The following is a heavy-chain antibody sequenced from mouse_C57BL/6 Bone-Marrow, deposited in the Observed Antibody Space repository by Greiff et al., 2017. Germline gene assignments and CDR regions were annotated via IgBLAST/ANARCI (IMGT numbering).Heavy chain of an antibody. CDR1: GYTFTSYW. CDR3: ASTYGYDGYYFDY. V-gene: IGHV1-69*01. CDR2: IDPSDSYT. Sequence: QVQLQQPGAELVMPGASVKLSCKASGYTFTSYWMHWVKQRPGQGLEWIGEIDPSDSYTNYNQKFKGKSTLTVDKSSSTAYMQLSSLTSEDSAVYYCASTYGYDGYYFDYWGQGTTLTVSS. D-gene: IGHD2-2*01. J-gene: IGHJ2*01.